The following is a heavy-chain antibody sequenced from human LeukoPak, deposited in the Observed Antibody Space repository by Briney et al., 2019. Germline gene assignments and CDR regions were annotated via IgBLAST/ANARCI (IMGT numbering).Heavy chain of an antibody. V-gene: IGHV3-33*01. J-gene: IGHJ4*02. CDR3: ARAPYSSGWYHTRRYFDY. D-gene: IGHD6-19*01. CDR1: GFTFSSYG. Sequence: GGSLRLSCAASGFTFSSYGMHWVRQAPGKGLEWVAVIWYDGSNKYYADSVKGRFTISRDNSKNTLYLQMNSLRAEDTAVYYCARAPYSSGWYHTRRYFDYWGQGTLVTVSS. CDR2: IWYDGSNK.